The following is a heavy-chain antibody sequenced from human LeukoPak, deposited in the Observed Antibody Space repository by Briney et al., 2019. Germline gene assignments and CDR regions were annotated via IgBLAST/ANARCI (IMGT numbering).Heavy chain of an antibody. CDR2: INPNSGGT. CDR1: GYTFTGYY. CDR3: ARARSITIFGVDQNSFDP. J-gene: IGHJ5*02. Sequence: GASVKVSCKASGYTFTGYYMHWVRQAPGQGLEWMGWINPNSGGTNYAQKFQGRVTMTRDTSISTAYMELSRLRSDDPSVYYCARARSITIFGVDQNSFDPWGQGTLVTVSS. D-gene: IGHD3-3*01. V-gene: IGHV1-2*02.